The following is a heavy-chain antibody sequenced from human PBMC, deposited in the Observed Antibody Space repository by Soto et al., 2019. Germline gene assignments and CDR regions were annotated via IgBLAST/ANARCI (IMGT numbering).Heavy chain of an antibody. J-gene: IGHJ3*02. CDR2: IIPILGIA. D-gene: IGHD3-3*01. Sequence: QVQLVQSGAEVKKPGSSVKVSCKASGGTFSSYTISWVRQAPGQGLEWMGRIIPILGIANYAQKFQGRVTITADKXTSTADMELSSLRSEDTAVYYCARDANGFYDAFDIWGQGTMVTVSS. CDR3: ARDANGFYDAFDI. V-gene: IGHV1-69*08. CDR1: GGTFSSYT.